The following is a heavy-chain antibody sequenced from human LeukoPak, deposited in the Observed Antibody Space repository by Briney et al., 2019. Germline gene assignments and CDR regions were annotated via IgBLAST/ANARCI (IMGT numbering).Heavy chain of an antibody. V-gene: IGHV3-33*01. CDR1: GFTFSTYG. D-gene: IGHD2-2*02. CDR3: ATGYCSSTSCHRENN. CDR2: IWYDGINK. J-gene: IGHJ4*02. Sequence: PGGSLRLSCAASGFTFSTYGMHWVRQAPGKGLEWVADIWYDGINKYYADSVKGRFTISRDNSKNTVYLQMNSLRAEDTAVYYCATGYCSSTSCHRENNWGQGTLVTVSS.